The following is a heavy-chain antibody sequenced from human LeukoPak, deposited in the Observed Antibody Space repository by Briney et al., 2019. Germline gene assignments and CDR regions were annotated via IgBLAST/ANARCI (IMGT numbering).Heavy chain of an antibody. J-gene: IGHJ3*02. CDR3: AREEPRYGDSYSPDAFDI. CDR2: ISYDGSNK. Sequence: GGSLRLSCAASGFTFSSYAMHWVRQAPGKGLEWVAVISYDGSNKYYADSAKGRFTISRDNSKNTLYLQMNSLRAEDTAVYYCAREEPRYGDSYSPDAFDIWGQGTMVTVSS. V-gene: IGHV3-30-3*01. CDR1: GFTFSSYA. D-gene: IGHD4-17*01.